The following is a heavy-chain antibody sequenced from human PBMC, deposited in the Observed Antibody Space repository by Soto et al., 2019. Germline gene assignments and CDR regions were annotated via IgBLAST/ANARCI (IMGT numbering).Heavy chain of an antibody. D-gene: IGHD6-13*01. V-gene: IGHV3-74*01. Sequence: EVQLVESGGGLVQPGGSLRLSCAASGFTFSSYWMYWVRQAPGKGLEWVSHMNNDGSYTIYAESVKGRFTFARDNAKNTLYLQMNSLRAEDRAVYYCVRGGYMHACDIWGQGTIVTVPS. CDR1: GFTFSSYW. CDR3: VRGGYMHACDI. J-gene: IGHJ3*02. CDR2: MNNDGSYT.